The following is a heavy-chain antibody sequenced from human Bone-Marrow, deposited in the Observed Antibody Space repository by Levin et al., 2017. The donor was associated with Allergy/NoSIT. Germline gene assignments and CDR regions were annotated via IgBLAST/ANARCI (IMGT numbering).Heavy chain of an antibody. CDR3: VRGAWDSSGWYADVY. CDR2: ISDDGNNK. Sequence: GESLKISCEGSEFTFSNYAMHWVRQAPGKGLEWVALISDDGNNKYYSDSVRGRFSISRDNPKNTLYLQMDSLRAVDRAVYFCVRGAWDSSGWYADVYWGQGTRVSVSS. V-gene: IGHV3-30-3*01. CDR1: EFTFSNYA. J-gene: IGHJ4*02. D-gene: IGHD6-19*01.